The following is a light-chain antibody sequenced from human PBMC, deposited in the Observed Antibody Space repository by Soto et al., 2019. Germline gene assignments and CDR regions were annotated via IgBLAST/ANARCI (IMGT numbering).Light chain of an antibody. CDR1: QSVSSSY. Sequence: ETVLTQSPGTLSLSPGERATLSCRASQSVSSSYLAWYQQKPGQAPRLLIYGASRRATGIPDRFSGSGSGTDFTLTISRLEPEDFAVYYCQQYGSSPPRTFGQGTKVEMK. J-gene: IGKJ1*01. V-gene: IGKV3-20*01. CDR2: GAS. CDR3: QQYGSSPPRT.